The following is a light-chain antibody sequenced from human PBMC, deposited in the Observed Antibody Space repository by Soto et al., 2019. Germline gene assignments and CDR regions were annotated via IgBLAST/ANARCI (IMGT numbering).Light chain of an antibody. CDR2: EVN. V-gene: IGLV2-8*01. J-gene: IGLJ1*01. CDR3: SSYAGSSNV. Sequence: QSALTPPPSASGSPGQSVAISCTGTSSDVGGYNYVSWYQQHPGKAPKLMIYEVNKRPSGVPDRFSGSKSGNTASLIVSGLQAEDEADYYCSSYAGSSNVFGTGTKVTVL. CDR1: SSDVGGYNY.